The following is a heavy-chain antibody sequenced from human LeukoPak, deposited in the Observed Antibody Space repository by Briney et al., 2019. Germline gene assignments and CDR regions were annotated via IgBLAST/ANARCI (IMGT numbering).Heavy chain of an antibody. D-gene: IGHD6-19*01. Sequence: ASVKVSCKASGYTFTSYGISWVRQAPGQGLEWMGWISAYNGNTNYAQKFQGRVTMTRDRYITTAHMELSRLRSDDTAVYYRAGTGRAVAVFDYWGQGTLVTGSS. CDR1: GYTFTSYG. V-gene: IGHV1-18*01. CDR2: ISAYNGNT. CDR3: AGTGRAVAVFDY. J-gene: IGHJ4*02.